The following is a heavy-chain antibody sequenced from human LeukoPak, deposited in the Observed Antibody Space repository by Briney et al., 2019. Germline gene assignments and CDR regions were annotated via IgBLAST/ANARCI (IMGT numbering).Heavy chain of an antibody. J-gene: IGHJ3*02. CDR2: LYYSGST. Sequence: PSETLSLTCTVSGGSISGSTYYWGWIRQPPGKELEWIGSLYYSGSTYYNPSLKSRVTISVDTSKNRFSLELTSVTAADTAVYYCARLKSGAFDIWGQGTMVTVSS. V-gene: IGHV4-39*01. CDR3: ARLKSGAFDI. D-gene: IGHD3-10*01. CDR1: GGSISGSTYY.